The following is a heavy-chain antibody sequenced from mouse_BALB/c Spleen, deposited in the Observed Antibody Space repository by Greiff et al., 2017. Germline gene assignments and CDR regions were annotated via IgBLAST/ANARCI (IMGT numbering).Heavy chain of an antibody. Sequence: VQLQQSGAELVRPGSSVKISCKASGYAFSSYWMNWVKQRPGQGLEWIGQIYPGDGDTNYNGKFKGKATLTADKSSSTAYMQLSSLTSEDSAVYFCARWGGNYVGYYAMDYWGQGTSVTVSS. J-gene: IGHJ4*01. D-gene: IGHD2-1*01. CDR3: ARWGGNYVGYYAMDY. V-gene: IGHV1-80*01. CDR1: GYAFSSYW. CDR2: IYPGDGDT.